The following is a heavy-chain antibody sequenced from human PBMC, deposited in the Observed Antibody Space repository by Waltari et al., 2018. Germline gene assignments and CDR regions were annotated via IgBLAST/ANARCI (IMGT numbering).Heavy chain of an antibody. CDR3: ARASTTPNYYYYMDV. J-gene: IGHJ6*03. V-gene: IGHV3-21*01. CDR2: MGSSSRYI. CDR1: GFTLNYYS. Sequence: EVQLVESGGGLVKPGGSLRLSCAASGFTLNYYSLNWGRQAPGKGLELVSFMGSSSRYIYYADSVKGRFTISRDNAKNSVDLQMNSLRAEDTAVYYCARASTTPNYYYYMDVWGKGTTVTISS. D-gene: IGHD2-15*01.